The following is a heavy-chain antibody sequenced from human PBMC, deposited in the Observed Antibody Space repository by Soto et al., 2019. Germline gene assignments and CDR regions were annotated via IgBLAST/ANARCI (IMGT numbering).Heavy chain of an antibody. D-gene: IGHD3-22*01. Sequence: ASVKVSCKVSGYTLTELSMHWVRQAPGKGLEWMGGFDPEDGETIYAQKFQGRVTMTEDTSTDTAYMELSSLRSEDTAVYYCATLVSSGYGYAFVFWGQGTMVTVSS. CDR3: ATLVSSGYGYAFVF. J-gene: IGHJ3*01. V-gene: IGHV1-24*01. CDR1: GYTLTELS. CDR2: FDPEDGET.